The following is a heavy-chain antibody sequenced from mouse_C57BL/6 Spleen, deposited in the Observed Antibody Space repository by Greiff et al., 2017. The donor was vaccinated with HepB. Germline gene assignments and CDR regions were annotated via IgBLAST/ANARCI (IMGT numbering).Heavy chain of an antibody. CDR2: ISSGSSTI. Sequence: VQLQESGGGLVKPGGSLKLSCAASGFTFSDYGMHWVRQAPEKGLEWVAYISSGSSTIYYADTVKGRFTISRDNAKNTLFLQMTSLRSEDTAMYYCARGEVGLRRPMDYWGQGTSVTVSS. V-gene: IGHV5-17*01. CDR1: GFTFSDYG. D-gene: IGHD2-4*01. CDR3: ARGEVGLRRPMDY. J-gene: IGHJ4*01.